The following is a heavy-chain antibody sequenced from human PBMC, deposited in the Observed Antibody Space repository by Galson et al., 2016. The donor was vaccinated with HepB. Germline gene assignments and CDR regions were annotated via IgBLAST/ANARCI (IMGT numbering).Heavy chain of an antibody. D-gene: IGHD5-12*01. J-gene: IGHJ6*02. CDR2: IYPGDPDT. CDR3: ARGSSGSFYFGIDV. Sequence: QSGAEVKKPGESLRISCPGSGYTFTGFWIAWVRQMPVKGLECMGLIYPGDPDTRSAPSFQGQVTISADKSVSTAYLEWSSLKPSDSAKYYCARGSSGSFYFGIDVWGRGTTVTVSS. V-gene: IGHV5-51*01. CDR1: GYTFTGFW.